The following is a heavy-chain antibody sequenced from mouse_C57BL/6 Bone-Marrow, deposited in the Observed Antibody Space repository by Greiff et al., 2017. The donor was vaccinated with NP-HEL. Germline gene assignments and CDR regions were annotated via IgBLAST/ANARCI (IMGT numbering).Heavy chain of an antibody. CDR2: INPYNGGT. D-gene: IGHD3-2*02. CDR1: GYTFTDYY. J-gene: IGHJ2*01. V-gene: IGHV1-19*01. Sequence: EVNLVESGPVLVKPGASVKMSCKASGYTFTDYYMNWVKQSHGKSLEWIGVINPYNGGTSYNQKFKGKATLTVDKSSSTAYMELNSLTSEDSAVYYCARGSGYVFDYWGQGTTLTVSS. CDR3: ARGSGYVFDY.